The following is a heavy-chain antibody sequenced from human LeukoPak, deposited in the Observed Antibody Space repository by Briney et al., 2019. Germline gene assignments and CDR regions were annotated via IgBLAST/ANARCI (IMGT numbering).Heavy chain of an antibody. D-gene: IGHD6-13*01. Sequence: GASVKVSCKASGYTFTGYYMHWVRQAPGQGLEWMGWINPNSGGTNYAQKFQGRVTMTRDTSISTAYMELSRLRSDDTAVYYCARGFNQLTDQYSSSWYRDNWFDPWGQGTLVTVSS. J-gene: IGHJ5*02. CDR2: INPNSGGT. V-gene: IGHV1-2*02. CDR3: ARGFNQLTDQYSSSWYRDNWFDP. CDR1: GYTFTGYY.